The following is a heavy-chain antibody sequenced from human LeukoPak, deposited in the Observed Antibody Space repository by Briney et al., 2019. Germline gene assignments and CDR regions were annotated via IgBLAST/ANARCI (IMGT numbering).Heavy chain of an antibody. Sequence: GGSLRLSCAGSGFTFSSYSMNWVRQAPGKGLEWVSYISSSTSTIYYADSVKGRFTISRDNAKNSLHLQMNSLRDEDTAVYYCARVRAGYYLDYWGQGTLVTVSS. J-gene: IGHJ4*02. V-gene: IGHV3-48*02. CDR2: ISSSTSTI. D-gene: IGHD5-24*01. CDR1: GFTFSSYS. CDR3: ARVRAGYYLDY.